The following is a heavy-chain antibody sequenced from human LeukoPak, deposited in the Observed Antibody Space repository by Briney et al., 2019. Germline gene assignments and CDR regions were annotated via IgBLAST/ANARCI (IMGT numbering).Heavy chain of an antibody. V-gene: IGHV3-21*01. J-gene: IGHJ4*02. CDR2: ISSSSSYI. Sequence: LGGSLRLSCAASGFTFSTYTMNWVRQAPGKGLEWVSSISSSSSYIHYADSVRGRFTISRDNAKNSLFLQMNSLRGEDTAVYYCARCTTGKTFGSLREIKKSREIDYWGQGTLVTVSS. D-gene: IGHD1-1*01. CDR3: ARCTTGKTFGSLREIKKSREIDY. CDR1: GFTFSTYT.